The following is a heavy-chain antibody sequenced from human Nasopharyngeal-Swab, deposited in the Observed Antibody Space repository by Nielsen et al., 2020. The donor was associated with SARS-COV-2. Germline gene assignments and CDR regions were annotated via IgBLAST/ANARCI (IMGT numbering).Heavy chain of an antibody. V-gene: IGHV2-5*02. CDR2: IYWDDDK. D-gene: IGHD3-10*01. Sequence: SGPTLVKPTQTLTLTCTFSGFSLSTSGVGVGWIRQPPGKALEWLVLIYWDDDKRYSPSLKSRLAISKDTSKNQVVLTLINMDPVDTATYYCAHRSTADGSGAYMDVWGKGTAVTVSS. CDR3: AHRSTADGSGAYMDV. J-gene: IGHJ6*03. CDR1: GFSLSTSGVG.